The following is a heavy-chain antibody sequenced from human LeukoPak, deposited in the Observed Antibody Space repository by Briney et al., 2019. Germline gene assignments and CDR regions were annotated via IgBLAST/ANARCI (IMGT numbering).Heavy chain of an antibody. D-gene: IGHD3-3*01. CDR1: GFTFSSYA. CDR2: ISYDGSNK. J-gene: IGHJ3*02. V-gene: IGHV3-30-3*01. Sequence: GGSLRLSCAASGFTFSSYAMHWVRQAPGKGLEWVAVISYDGSNKYYADSVKGRFTISRDNSKNTLYLQMNSLRAEDTAVYYCARDTRFLGIGAFDIWGQGTMVTVSS. CDR3: ARDTRFLGIGAFDI.